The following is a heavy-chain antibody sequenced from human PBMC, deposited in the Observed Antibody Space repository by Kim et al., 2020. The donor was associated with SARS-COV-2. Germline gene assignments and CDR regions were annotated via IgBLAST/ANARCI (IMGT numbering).Heavy chain of an antibody. Sequence: GGSLRLSCTSSGFTFADYPMSWVRQAPGKGLEWVGFIRSKDYGGTTEYDPSVKGRFTISRDDSKSIAYLQLNSLKTEDTAVYYCTKGWGDYWGQGTLVTV. CDR3: TKGWGDY. J-gene: IGHJ4*02. CDR1: GFTFADYP. D-gene: IGHD3-16*01. CDR2: IRSKDYGGTT. V-gene: IGHV3-49*04.